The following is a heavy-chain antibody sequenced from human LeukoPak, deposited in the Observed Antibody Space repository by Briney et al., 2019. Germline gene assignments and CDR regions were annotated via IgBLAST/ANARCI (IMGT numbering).Heavy chain of an antibody. CDR3: AEDVGRTGTNCFDP. Sequence: ASVKVSCKPSGDTFTANYLHWVRQAPGQGLEWLGWINLNTGYTKYAQKLQGRVTMTRDTSTSSASMELSRLRSDDTAVYFCAEDVGRTGTNCFDPWAREPWSPSPQ. CDR1: GDTFTANY. V-gene: IGHV1-2*02. J-gene: IGHJ5*02. CDR2: INLNTGYT. D-gene: IGHD1-1*01.